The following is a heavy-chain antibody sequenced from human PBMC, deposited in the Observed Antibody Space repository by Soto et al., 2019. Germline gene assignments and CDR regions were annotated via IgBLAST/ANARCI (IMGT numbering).Heavy chain of an antibody. CDR3: ARASRYYWNYIMY. V-gene: IGHV1-18*01. Sequence: QVQLVQSGAEVKKPGTSLKVSCKASGYTFSNEAITWVRHAPGQGLEWMGWVSAYNGNTNYAQKFKGRVTITTDTSTSTAYMEVSILRYDDTDVYFCARASRYYWNYIMYWGQGAPVTVSS. D-gene: IGHD1-1*01. J-gene: IGHJ4*02. CDR1: GYTFSNEA. CDR2: VSAYNGNT.